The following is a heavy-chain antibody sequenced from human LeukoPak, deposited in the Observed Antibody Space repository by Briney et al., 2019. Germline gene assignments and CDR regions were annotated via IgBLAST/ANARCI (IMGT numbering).Heavy chain of an antibody. D-gene: IGHD4-11*01. CDR1: GYTFTSYY. CDR2: INPSGGST. V-gene: IGHV1-46*01. CDR3: ARGGYSNYQKNYYYYYMDV. J-gene: IGHJ6*03. Sequence: ASVKVSCKASGYTFTSYYMHWVRQAPGQGLEWMGIINPSGGSTSYAQKFQGRVTMTRDMSTSTVYMELSSLRSEDTAVYYCARGGYSNYQKNYYYYYMDVWGKGTTVTVSS.